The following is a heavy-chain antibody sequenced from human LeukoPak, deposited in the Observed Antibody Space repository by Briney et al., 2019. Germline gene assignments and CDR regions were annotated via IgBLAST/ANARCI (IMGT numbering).Heavy chain of an antibody. Sequence: ASVKVSCKASGYTFSNYDINWVRQATGQGLEWMGWMNPYTTNTGYAQKFQGRVAKTRDTSISTAYMELSGLKFEDTAVYYCARTKIAVTDTEPYQFDYWGQGTLVTVSS. J-gene: IGHJ4*02. CDR2: MNPYTTNT. V-gene: IGHV1-8*01. CDR3: ARTKIAVTDTEPYQFDY. CDR1: GYTFSNYD. D-gene: IGHD6-19*01.